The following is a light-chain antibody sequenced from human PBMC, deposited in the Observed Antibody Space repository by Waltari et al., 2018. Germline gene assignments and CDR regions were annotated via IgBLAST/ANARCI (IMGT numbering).Light chain of an antibody. CDR3: QQYNNWPRT. J-gene: IGKJ1*01. V-gene: IGKV3-15*01. Sequence: EIVITQSPATLSVSPGERATLSCRASQSVSSNLAWYQQKPGQAPRLLIYGASTRATGIPARFRGSGSGTEFTLTISSLQSEDFAVYYCQQYNNWPRTFGQGTKVEIK. CDR1: QSVSSN. CDR2: GAS.